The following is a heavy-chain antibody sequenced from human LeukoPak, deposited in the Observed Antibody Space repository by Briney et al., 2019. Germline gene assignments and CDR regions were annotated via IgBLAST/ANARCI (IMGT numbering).Heavy chain of an antibody. CDR1: GGTFSSYA. V-gene: IGHV1-69*13. CDR2: IIPIFGTA. J-gene: IGHJ4*02. CDR3: AYSGYSSSWHFDY. D-gene: IGHD6-13*01. Sequence: SVKVSCKASGGTFSSYAISWVRQAPGQGLEWVGGIIPIFGTANYAQKFQGRVTITADESTSTAYMELSSLRSEDTAVYYCAYSGYSSSWHFDYWGQGTLVTVSS.